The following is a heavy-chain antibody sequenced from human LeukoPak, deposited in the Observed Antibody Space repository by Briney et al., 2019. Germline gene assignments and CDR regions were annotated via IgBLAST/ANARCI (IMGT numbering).Heavy chain of an antibody. CDR2: ISGSAGST. J-gene: IGHJ6*03. V-gene: IGHV3-23*01. CDR3: AKDGYYYDSSGYYQYRYYYYYMDV. Sequence: GGSLRLSCAASGFTFSNYGMSWVRQAPGKGLEWVSAISGSAGSTYYADSVKGRFTISRDNSKNTLYLQMNSLRAEDTAVYYCAKDGYYYDSSGYYQYRYYYYYMDVWGKGTTVTISS. CDR1: GFTFSNYG. D-gene: IGHD3-22*01.